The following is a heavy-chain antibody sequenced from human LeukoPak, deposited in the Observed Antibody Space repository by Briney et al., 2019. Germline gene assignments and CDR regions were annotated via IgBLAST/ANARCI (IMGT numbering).Heavy chain of an antibody. V-gene: IGHV1-2*02. J-gene: IGHJ5*02. CDR3: ARGGSRSYTVIAWFDP. Sequence: PGGSLRLSCAASGFTFSSFGMHWVRQAPGQGLEWMGWINPNSGGTNYAQKFQGRVTMTRDTSISTAYMELSRLRSDDTAVYYCARGGSRSYTVIAWFDPWGQGTLVTVSS. CDR2: INPNSGGT. CDR1: GFTFSSFG. D-gene: IGHD2-2*02.